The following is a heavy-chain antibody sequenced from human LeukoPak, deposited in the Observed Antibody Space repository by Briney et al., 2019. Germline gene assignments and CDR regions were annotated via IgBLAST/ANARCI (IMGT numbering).Heavy chain of an antibody. Sequence: SETLSLTCTVSGGSISSYYWSWIRHPPGKGREWMGYIFYSGSTNYNPSLKSRVTISVDTSKNQFSLKLNSVTAADTAVYYCARDRITMVRGALRYYGVDVWGQGTTVTVSS. CDR1: GGSISSYY. V-gene: IGHV4-59*01. CDR3: ARDRITMVRGALRYYGVDV. CDR2: IFYSGST. J-gene: IGHJ6*02. D-gene: IGHD3-10*01.